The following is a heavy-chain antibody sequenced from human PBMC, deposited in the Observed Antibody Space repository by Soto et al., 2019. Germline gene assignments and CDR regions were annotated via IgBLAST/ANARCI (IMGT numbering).Heavy chain of an antibody. CDR1: GGSISSGGYS. CDR3: AREGLHYYGMDV. Sequence: QVQLQESGPGLVKPSQTLSLTCTFSGGSISSGGYSWSWIRQHPGKGLEWIGYIYYSGSTYYNPSLKSRVTISVYTSKNQFSLKLTSVTAADTAVYSCAREGLHYYGMDVWGQGTTVTVSS. CDR2: IYYSGST. V-gene: IGHV4-31*03. J-gene: IGHJ6*02.